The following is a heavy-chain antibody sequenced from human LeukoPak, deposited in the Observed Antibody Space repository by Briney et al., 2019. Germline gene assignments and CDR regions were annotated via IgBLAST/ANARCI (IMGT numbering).Heavy chain of an antibody. D-gene: IGHD4-17*01. J-gene: IGHJ4*02. V-gene: IGHV4-34*01. CDR1: GGSFSGYY. CDR2: INHSGST. CDR3: ARGPGGVTTVLDY. Sequence: SETLSLTCAVYGGSFSGYYWSWIRQPPGKGLEWIGEINHSGSTNYNPSLKSRVTIPVDTSKNQFSLKLSSVTAADTAVYYCARGPGGVTTVLDYWGQGTLVTVSS.